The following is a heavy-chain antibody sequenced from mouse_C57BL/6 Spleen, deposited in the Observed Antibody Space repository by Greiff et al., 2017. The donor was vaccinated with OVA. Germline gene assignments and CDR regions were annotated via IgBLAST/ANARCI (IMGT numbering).Heavy chain of an antibody. CDR2: IDPSDSYT. D-gene: IGHD2-10*01. CDR1: GYTFTSYW. V-gene: IGHV1-59*01. J-gene: IGHJ2*01. Sequence: QVQLKQPGAELVRPGTSVKLSCKASGYTFTSYWMHWVKQRPGQGLAWIGVIDPSDSYTNYNQKFKGKATLTVDTSSSTAYMQLSSLTSEDSAVYYCAREGAYPTGWGQGTTLTVSS. CDR3: AREGAYPTG.